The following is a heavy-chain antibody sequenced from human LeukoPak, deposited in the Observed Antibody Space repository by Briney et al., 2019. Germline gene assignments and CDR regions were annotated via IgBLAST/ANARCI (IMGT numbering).Heavy chain of an antibody. CDR3: SRADYAVNWFDP. V-gene: IGHV4-39*07. CDR1: GASISSSSYY. Sequence: NASGTLSLTCTVSGASISSSSYYWGWIRQPPGKGLEWIVSIYYSGSTYYNPSLKSRLTISLDTSKNQFSLKLNSVTAADTAVYYSSRADYAVNWFDPWGQGTQVTVSS. J-gene: IGHJ5*02. CDR2: IYYSGST. D-gene: IGHD4-17*01.